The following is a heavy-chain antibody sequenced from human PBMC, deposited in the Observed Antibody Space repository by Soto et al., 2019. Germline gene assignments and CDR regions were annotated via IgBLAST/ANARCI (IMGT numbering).Heavy chain of an antibody. D-gene: IGHD3-9*01. V-gene: IGHV1-69*13. CDR1: GGTFSSYA. CDR2: IIPIFGTA. J-gene: IGHJ6*02. Sequence: SVKVSCKASGGTFSSYAISWVRQAPGQGLEWMGGIIPIFGTANYAQKFQGRVTITADESTSTAYMELSSLRSEDTAVYFFARGARDYDILTGLRVYYGMDVWGQGTTVTVSS. CDR3: ARGARDYDILTGLRVYYGMDV.